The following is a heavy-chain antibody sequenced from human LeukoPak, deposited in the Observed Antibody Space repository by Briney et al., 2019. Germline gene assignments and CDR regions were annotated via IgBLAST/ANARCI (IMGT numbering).Heavy chain of an antibody. D-gene: IGHD3-22*01. V-gene: IGHV4-39*07. CDR2: IYYSGNT. Sequence: SETLSLTCTVSGVSISSRRYYWGWVRQSPEKGLEWIATIYYSGNTYYNPSLKSRVTISVDTSKNQFSLKLSSVTAADTAVYYCACLTTADAFDIWGQGTMVTVSS. J-gene: IGHJ3*02. CDR1: GVSISSRRYY. CDR3: ACLTTADAFDI.